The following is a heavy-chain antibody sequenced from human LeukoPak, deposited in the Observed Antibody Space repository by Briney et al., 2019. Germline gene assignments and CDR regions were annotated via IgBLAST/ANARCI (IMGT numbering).Heavy chain of an antibody. CDR2: INHSGST. J-gene: IGHJ5*02. D-gene: IGHD2-2*02. V-gene: IGHV4-34*01. CDR1: GGSFSGYY. Sequence: PSETLSLTCAVYGGSFSGYYWSWIRQPPGKGLEWIGEINHSGSTNYNPSLKSRVTISVDTSKNQFSLKLSSVTAADTAVYYCARVLPWDIVVVAAAIRRWFDPWGQGTLVTVSS. CDR3: ARVLPWDIVVVAAAIRRWFDP.